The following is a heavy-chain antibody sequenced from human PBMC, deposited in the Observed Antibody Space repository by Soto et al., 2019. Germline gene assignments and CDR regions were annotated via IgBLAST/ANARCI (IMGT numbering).Heavy chain of an antibody. J-gene: IGHJ4*02. V-gene: IGHV3-23*01. CDR3: AKGRPGVAAAPDY. Sequence: GGSLRLSCAASGFTFSDFAMAWVRQAPGKGLEWVSSASGSGSGTYYADSVKGRYTISRDNSKNTLFLHMTNLRAGDTALYFCAKGRPGVAAAPDYWGQGTLVTVSS. CDR1: GFTFSDFA. CDR2: ASGSGSGT. D-gene: IGHD2-21*01.